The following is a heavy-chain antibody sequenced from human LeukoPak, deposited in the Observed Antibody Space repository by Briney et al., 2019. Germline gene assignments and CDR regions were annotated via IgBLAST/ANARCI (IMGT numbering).Heavy chain of an antibody. CDR3: ARGLESTIFGVATIPNARYYYYYYMDV. D-gene: IGHD3-3*01. J-gene: IGHJ6*03. Sequence: SVKVSCKASGGTFSSYAISWVQQAPGQGLEWMGGIIPIFGTANYAQKFQGRVTITADESTSTAYMELSSLRSEDTAVYYCARGLESTIFGVATIPNARYYYYYYMDVWGKGTTVTVSS. CDR1: GGTFSSYA. V-gene: IGHV1-69*13. CDR2: IIPIFGTA.